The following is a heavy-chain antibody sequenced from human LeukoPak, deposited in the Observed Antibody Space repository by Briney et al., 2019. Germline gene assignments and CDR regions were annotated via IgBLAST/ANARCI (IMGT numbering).Heavy chain of an antibody. V-gene: IGHV3-30*04. Sequence: GGSLRLSCAASGFTFSSYAMHWVRQAPGKGLEWVALISYGGDNDFYADSVKGRFTISRDNSKNTLYLQLNSLGPEDTAVYYCARDLLGWELHYFDYWGQGTLVTVSS. D-gene: IGHD1-26*01. CDR3: ARDLLGWELHYFDY. CDR2: ISYGGDND. J-gene: IGHJ4*02. CDR1: GFTFSSYA.